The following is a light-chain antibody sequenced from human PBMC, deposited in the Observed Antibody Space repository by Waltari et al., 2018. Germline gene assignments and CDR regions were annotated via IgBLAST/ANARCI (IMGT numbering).Light chain of an antibody. CDR2: KTN. CDR3: LVYMGSGIWV. CDR1: SGSFSSTSH. J-gene: IGLJ3*02. V-gene: IGLV8-61*01. Sequence: QTVVTQEPSLSVSPGGTVTLTCALSSGSFSSTSHVRWYQQSPGQTPRTLVYKTNTRSNGVPDRFSGSILGSEAALTITGAQADDESNYYCLVYMGSGIWVFGGGTKLTV.